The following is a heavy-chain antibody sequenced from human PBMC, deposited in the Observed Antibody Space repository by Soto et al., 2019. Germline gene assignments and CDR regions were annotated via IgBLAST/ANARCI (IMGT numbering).Heavy chain of an antibody. J-gene: IGHJ1*01. CDR3: ARQTTVRQGPLQH. V-gene: IGHV4-34*01. CDR2: INHSGST. CDR1: GGSFSGYY. Sequence: QVQLQQWGAGLLKPSETLSLACAVYGGSFSGYYWSWIRQPPGKGLEWIGEINHSGSTNYNPSLKRRVTISVDTSKNQFSLKLSSVTAADTAVYYFARQTTVRQGPLQHWGQCTLVTVSS. D-gene: IGHD4-17*01.